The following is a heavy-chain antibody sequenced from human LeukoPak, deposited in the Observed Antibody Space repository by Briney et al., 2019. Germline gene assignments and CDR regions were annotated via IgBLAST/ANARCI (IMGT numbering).Heavy chain of an antibody. J-gene: IGHJ4*02. V-gene: IGHV3-74*01. CDR2: TNSDGSST. Sequence: QTGGSLRLSCAASGFTFSSYWMHWVRQAPGKGLEWVSRTNSDGSSTSYADSVKGRFTISRDNAKNTLYLQMNSLRAEDTSLYYCARAPTLGATSGEGLFFDYWGQGTLVTVSS. CDR1: GFTFSSYW. CDR3: ARAPTLGATSGEGLFFDY. D-gene: IGHD1-26*01.